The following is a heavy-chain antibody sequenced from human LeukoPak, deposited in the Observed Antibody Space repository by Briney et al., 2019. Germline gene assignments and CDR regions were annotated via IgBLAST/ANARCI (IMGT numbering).Heavy chain of an antibody. CDR2: ISGSGSGGST. J-gene: IGHJ4*02. Sequence: GGSLRLSCAASGFTFSSSAMSWVRQAPGKGLEWVSNISGSGSGGSTYYADSVKGRFTISRDNSKTTLYLQMNSLRAEDTAVYYCARLREIPVFGVVTKSTSYFDYWGQGTLVTVSS. D-gene: IGHD3-3*01. CDR3: ARLREIPVFGVVTKSTSYFDY. V-gene: IGHV3-23*01. CDR1: GFTFSSSA.